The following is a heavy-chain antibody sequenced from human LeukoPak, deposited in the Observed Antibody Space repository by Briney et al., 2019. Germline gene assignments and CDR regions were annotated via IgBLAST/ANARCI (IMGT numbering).Heavy chain of an antibody. CDR3: ARDHQWSFDS. CDR2: IGWSDSAI. CDR1: GFTFSTYT. Sequence: GGSLRRSCAASGFTFSTYTMNWVRQAPGKGLEWISYIGWSDSAIFYADSVKGRFTISRDSAKNSLFLQMNSLSDEDTAVYYCARDHQWSFDSWGQGTLVTVSS. V-gene: IGHV3-48*02. J-gene: IGHJ4*02. D-gene: IGHD2-15*01.